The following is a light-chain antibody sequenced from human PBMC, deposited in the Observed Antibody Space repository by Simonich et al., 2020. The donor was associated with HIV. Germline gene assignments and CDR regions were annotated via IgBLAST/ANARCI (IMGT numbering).Light chain of an antibody. V-gene: IGLV2-23*02. CDR3: CSYAGGSTLL. CDR1: SSDVGGYNY. CDR2: DVS. Sequence: QSALTQPASVSGSPGQSITISCTGTSSDVGGYNYVSWYQQHTGKAPKLMIYDVSKRPSGVSNRFSGSKSGNTASLTISGLQAEDEADYYCCSYAGGSTLLFGGGTKLTVL. J-gene: IGLJ2*01.